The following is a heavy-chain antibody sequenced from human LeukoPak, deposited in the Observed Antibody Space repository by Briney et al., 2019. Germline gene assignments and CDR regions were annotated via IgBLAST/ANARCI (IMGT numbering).Heavy chain of an antibody. V-gene: IGHV3-11*01. CDR3: ARSLYYDISGYYAPFDY. D-gene: IGHD3-22*01. J-gene: IGHJ4*02. CDR1: GFTFSDYY. CDR2: ISSSGTSI. Sequence: GGSLRLSCAASGFTFSDYYMSWIRQAPGKGLGWVSYISSSGTSIYYADSVKGRFTISRDDAKNSLYLQMNSLRAEDTAFYYCARSLYYDISGYYAPFDYWGQGTLVTVSS.